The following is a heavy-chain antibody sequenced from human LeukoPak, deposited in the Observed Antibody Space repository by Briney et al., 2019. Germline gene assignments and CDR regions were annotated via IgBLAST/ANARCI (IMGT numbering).Heavy chain of an antibody. CDR2: ISGSGGPT. V-gene: IGHV3-23*01. D-gene: IGHD2-2*01. J-gene: IGHJ2*01. Sequence: GGSLRLSCAASGFTFSSYAMSWVRQTPGKGLEWVSAISGSGGPTYYADSVKGRFTISRDNAKNTLYLQMDSLRGEDTAVYYCAKRTEYCSSTRCAFWYFDLWGRGTLVTVSS. CDR1: GFTFSSYA. CDR3: AKRTEYCSSTRCAFWYFDL.